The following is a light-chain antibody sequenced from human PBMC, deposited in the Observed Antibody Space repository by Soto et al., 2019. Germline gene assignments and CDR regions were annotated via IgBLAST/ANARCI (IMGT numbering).Light chain of an antibody. CDR3: QQYIQWTIT. CDR1: QSINND. CDR2: GIS. Sequence: IVLTQSPATLSVSPGERATLSCRASQSINNDYLAWYQQKPGQAPRLLSYGISTRATGVPPRFSASGSGTDFTLTIRSRQSEDFAVYSCQQYIQWTITFWQGTRLEGK. V-gene: IGKV3-15*01. J-gene: IGKJ5*01.